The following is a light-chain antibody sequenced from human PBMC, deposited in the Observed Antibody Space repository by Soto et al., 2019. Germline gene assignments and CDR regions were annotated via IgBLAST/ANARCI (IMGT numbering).Light chain of an antibody. J-gene: IGLJ3*02. CDR2: LNSDGSH. V-gene: IGLV4-69*01. CDR1: RGHSSYA. Sequence: QPVLTQSPSASASLGASVKLTCTLSRGHSSYAIAWHQQQSEKGPRYLMNLNSDGSHTKGDGIPDRFSGSSSGAERYLTISSLQSEDEADYYCQTWGTGIRVFGGGTKLTVL. CDR3: QTWGTGIRV.